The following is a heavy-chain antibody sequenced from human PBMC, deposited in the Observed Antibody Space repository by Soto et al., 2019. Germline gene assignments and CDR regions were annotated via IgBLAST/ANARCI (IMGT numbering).Heavy chain of an antibody. CDR2: IYWNDDK. CDR3: AHAAYARGYAYGVDF. D-gene: IGHD3-22*01. V-gene: IGHV2-5*01. CDR1: GFSLSTSGVG. J-gene: IGHJ6*02. Sequence: QITLKESGPTLVKPTQTLTLTCTFSGFSLSTSGVGVGWIRQPPGKALEWLTLIYWNDDKRYSPSLKSRLTITKDTSKNQVVLIMTNMDPVDTATYYCAHAAYARGYAYGVDFWGQGTPVTVSS.